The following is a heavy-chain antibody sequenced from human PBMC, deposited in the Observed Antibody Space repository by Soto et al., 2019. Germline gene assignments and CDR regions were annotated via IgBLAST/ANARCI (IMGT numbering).Heavy chain of an antibody. V-gene: IGHV4-61*01. CDR1: CASVNSGNFY. J-gene: IGHJ4*02. CDR2: GYHTGST. D-gene: IGHD3-22*01. CDR3: ARRKYFDSSGYPFDY. Sequence: SETLSLTCIVSCASVNSGNFYWNWIRQPPGKQLEWIGYGYHTGSTNYNPSLKSRLTISVDTSKNQFSLKLSSVTAADTAVYFCARRKYFDSSGYPFDYWGQGTLVTVSS.